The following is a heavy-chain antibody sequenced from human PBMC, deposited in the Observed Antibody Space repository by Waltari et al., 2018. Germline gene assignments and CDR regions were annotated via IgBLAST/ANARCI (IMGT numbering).Heavy chain of an antibody. CDR3: ARGGYCSSTSCWNKPPKKYFQH. V-gene: IGHV3-30-3*01. Sequence: QVQLVESGGGVVQPGRSLRLSCAASGFTFSSYAMHWVRQAPGKGLARVAVISYDGSNKYYADSVKGRFTISRDNSKNTLYLQMNSLRAEDTAVYYCARGGYCSSTSCWNKPPKKYFQHWGQGTLVTVSS. CDR1: GFTFSSYA. CDR2: ISYDGSNK. D-gene: IGHD2-2*01. J-gene: IGHJ1*01.